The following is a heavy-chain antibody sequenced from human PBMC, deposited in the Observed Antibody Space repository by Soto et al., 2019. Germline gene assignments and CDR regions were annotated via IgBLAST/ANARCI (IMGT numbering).Heavy chain of an antibody. D-gene: IGHD6-13*01. V-gene: IGHV3-21*01. Sequence: GESLKISCAASGFTFSSYSMNWVRQAPGKGLEWVSSISSSSSYIYYADSVKGRFTISRDNAKNSLYLQMNSLRAEDTAVYYCARASSSWYAFDIWGQGTMVTVSS. J-gene: IGHJ3*02. CDR3: ARASSSWYAFDI. CDR2: ISSSSSYI. CDR1: GFTFSSYS.